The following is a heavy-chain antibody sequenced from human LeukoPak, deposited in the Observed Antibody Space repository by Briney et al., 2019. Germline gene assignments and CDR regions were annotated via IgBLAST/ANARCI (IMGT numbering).Heavy chain of an antibody. J-gene: IGHJ5*02. D-gene: IGHD2-2*01. CDR2: IYWDDDK. Sequence: ESGPTLVKPTQTLTLTCTFSGFSLSTSGGGVGWIRQPPGKALEWLALIYWDDDKRYSPSLNSRLTITKDTSKNQVVLTMTNMDPVDTATYYCAHRRGLYCCSNSCSKNWFDRCGQGRLVTVSS. CDR1: GFSLSTSGGG. V-gene: IGHV2-5*02. CDR3: AHRRGLYCCSNSCSKNWFDR.